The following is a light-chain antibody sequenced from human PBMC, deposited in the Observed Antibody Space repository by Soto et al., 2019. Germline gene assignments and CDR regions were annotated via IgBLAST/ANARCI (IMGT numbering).Light chain of an antibody. CDR1: QSVDNN. Sequence: PGERVTLSFWASQSVDNNLVWYQQRAGQSPRLLIYGASSRATGIPDRFSGSGSETEFTLTISNLQSEDFAVYYCHQYNNWPPWTFGQGTKVDIK. CDR3: HQYNNWPPWT. CDR2: GAS. J-gene: IGKJ1*01. V-gene: IGKV3D-15*01.